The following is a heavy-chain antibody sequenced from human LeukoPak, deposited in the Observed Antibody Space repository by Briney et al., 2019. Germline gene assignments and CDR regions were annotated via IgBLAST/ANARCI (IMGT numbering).Heavy chain of an antibody. CDR3: ARDTYYYDSSGYPDAFDI. CDR2: ISGSGDSP. V-gene: IGHV3-23*01. CDR1: GFTFSTYA. D-gene: IGHD3-22*01. Sequence: GGSLRLSCAASGFTFSTYAMSWVRQAPGKGLEWVSGISGSGDSPYYADSVKGRFIMSRDNSKNTLDLQMNSLRAEDTAVYYCARDTYYYDSSGYPDAFDIWGQGTMVTVSS. J-gene: IGHJ3*02.